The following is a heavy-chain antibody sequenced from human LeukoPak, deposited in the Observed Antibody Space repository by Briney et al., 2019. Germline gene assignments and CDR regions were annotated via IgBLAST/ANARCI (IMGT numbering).Heavy chain of an antibody. V-gene: IGHV3-7*01. Sequence: GGSLRLSCVASGFIFSNSWMSWVRQAPGKGLEWVANIKHDGGEKYYVDSVKGRFTISRDNAKNSLELQMNNLRVEDTAVYYCATSQTTSGRYGNAFDIWGQGTTVTV. CDR2: IKHDGGEK. J-gene: IGHJ3*02. CDR3: ATSQTTSGRYGNAFDI. CDR1: GFIFSNSW. D-gene: IGHD6-19*01.